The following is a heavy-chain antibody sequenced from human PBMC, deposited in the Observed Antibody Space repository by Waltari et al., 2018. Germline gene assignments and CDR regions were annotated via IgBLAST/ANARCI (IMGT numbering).Heavy chain of an antibody. CDR2: IYTSGST. V-gene: IGHV4-61*02. Sequence: QVQLQESGPGLVKPSQTLSLTCPVSGGSISSGSYYWSWIRQPAGKGLEWIGRIYTSGSTNYNPSLKSRVTISVDTSKNQFSLKLSSVTAADTAVYYCASSSSSWLWYFDLWGRGTLVTVSS. CDR3: ASSSSSWLWYFDL. J-gene: IGHJ2*01. D-gene: IGHD6-13*01. CDR1: GGSISSGSYY.